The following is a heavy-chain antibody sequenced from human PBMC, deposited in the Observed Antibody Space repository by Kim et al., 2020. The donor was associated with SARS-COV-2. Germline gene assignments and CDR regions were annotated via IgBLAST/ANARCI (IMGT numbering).Heavy chain of an antibody. CDR2: INAGNGNT. CDR1: GYTFTSYA. V-gene: IGHV1-3*01. CDR3: AREAIVVVPAAKGVIDY. J-gene: IGHJ4*02. Sequence: ASVKVSCKASGYTFTSYAMHWVRQAPGQRLEWMGWINAGNGNTKYSQKFQGRVTITRDTSASTAYMELSSLRSEDTAVYYCAREAIVVVPAAKGVIDYWGQGTLVTVSS. D-gene: IGHD2-2*01.